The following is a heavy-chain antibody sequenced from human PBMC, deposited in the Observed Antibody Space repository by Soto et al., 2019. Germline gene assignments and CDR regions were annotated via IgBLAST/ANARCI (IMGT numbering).Heavy chain of an antibody. CDR2: VNPILSMS. CDR3: ARGSGYYYWDDY. J-gene: IGHJ4*02. CDR1: GDTFSFYT. Sequence: SVKVSCKASGDTFSFYTINWVRQAPGLGLEWMGRVNPILSMSNYAQKFQGRVTMTADKSTSTAYMELRSLRSEDTAVYYCARGSGYYYWDDYWGQGTLVTVSS. D-gene: IGHD3-22*01. V-gene: IGHV1-69*02.